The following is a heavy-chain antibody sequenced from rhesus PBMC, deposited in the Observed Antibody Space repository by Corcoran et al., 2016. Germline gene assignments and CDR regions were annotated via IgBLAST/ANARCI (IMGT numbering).Heavy chain of an antibody. CDR2: INPSNGNT. Sequence: QVQLVQSGAEVKKPGASVKLSCKASGYTFTSHYITWVRQAREQVLAWMGWINPSNGNTGYTQKFQGRVTMTRDTSTSTAYMELNSLRSEDTAVYYCARRRLWFDYWGQGVLVTVSS. D-gene: IGHD4-17*01. V-gene: IGHV1S9*01. CDR1: GYTFTSHY. J-gene: IGHJ4*01. CDR3: ARRRLWFDY.